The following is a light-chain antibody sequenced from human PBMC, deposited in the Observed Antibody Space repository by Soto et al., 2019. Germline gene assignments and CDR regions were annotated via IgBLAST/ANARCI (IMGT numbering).Light chain of an antibody. CDR2: TTS. CDR1: QTIRNF. CDR3: QQSSSTPQT. J-gene: IGKJ4*01. V-gene: IGKV1-39*01. Sequence: DIQMTQSPSSLSASVGDRVTITCRASQTIRNFLNWYQQKPGTAPRLLIHTTSSLQSGVPARFSGSGSGTDFTLTISSLLFEDFASYYCQQSSSTPQTFGGGTKVEI.